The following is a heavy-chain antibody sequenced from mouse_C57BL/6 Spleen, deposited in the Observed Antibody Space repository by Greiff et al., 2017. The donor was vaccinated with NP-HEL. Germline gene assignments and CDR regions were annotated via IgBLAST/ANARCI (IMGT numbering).Heavy chain of an antibody. CDR2: IHPNSGST. CDR1: VYTFTSYW. D-gene: IGHD2-5*01. J-gene: IGHJ3*01. V-gene: IGHV1-64*01. Sequence: QVQLQQPGAELVKPGASVKLSCKASVYTFTSYWMHWVKQRPGQGLEWIGMIHPNSGSTNYNEKFKSKATLTVDKSSSTAYMQLSSLTSEDSAVYYCAIFYYSNYVEFAYWGQGTLVTVSA. CDR3: AIFYYSNYVEFAY.